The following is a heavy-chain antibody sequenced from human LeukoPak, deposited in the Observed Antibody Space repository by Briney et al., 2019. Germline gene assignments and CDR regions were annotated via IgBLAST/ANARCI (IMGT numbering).Heavy chain of an antibody. CDR1: GFTFSDYW. CDR3: ARDCFAENNY. CDR2: IKQDGSET. J-gene: IGHJ4*02. Sequence: GGSLKLSCAASGFTFSDYWMTWVRQAPGKGLEWVANIKQDGSETYYVDSVRGRFAISRDNARKSLYLQMNSLRAEDTAVYFCARDCFAENNYWGQGILVTVSS. V-gene: IGHV3-7*01. D-gene: IGHD2-21*01.